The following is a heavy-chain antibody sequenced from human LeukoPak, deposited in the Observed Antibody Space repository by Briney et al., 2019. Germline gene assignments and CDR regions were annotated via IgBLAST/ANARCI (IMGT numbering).Heavy chain of an antibody. D-gene: IGHD2-2*01. V-gene: IGHV4-34*01. Sequence: NPSETLSLTCAVYGGSFSGYFWNWIRQPPGKGLEWIGEVDHSGNTNYNPYLTSRVTISLATSRNQFSLKLSSVTAADTAVYYCARESPYCSSTSCYVVPYYYMDVWGKGTTVTVSS. CDR1: GGSFSGYF. CDR2: VDHSGNT. CDR3: ARESPYCSSTSCYVVPYYYMDV. J-gene: IGHJ6*03.